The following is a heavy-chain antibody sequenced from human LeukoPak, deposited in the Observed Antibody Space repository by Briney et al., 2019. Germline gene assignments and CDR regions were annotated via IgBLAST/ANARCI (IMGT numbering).Heavy chain of an antibody. CDR2: IYYSGSA. J-gene: IGHJ3*02. V-gene: IGHV4-59*01. CDR3: ARNNDFDN. Sequence: SEPLSLTCTVSGGSISSYYWSWIRQPPGKGLEWIGFIYYSGSANYNPSLKSRVTISLDTSKNQLSLRLTSVTAADTAVYYCARNNDFDNWGQGTMVTVSS. CDR1: GGSISSYY.